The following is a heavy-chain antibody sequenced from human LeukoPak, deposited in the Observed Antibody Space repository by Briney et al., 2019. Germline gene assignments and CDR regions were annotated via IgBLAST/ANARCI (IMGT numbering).Heavy chain of an antibody. CDR1: GGAFSSYA. CDR3: AISPATYCSSTSCYASTPGY. V-gene: IGHV1-69*13. CDR2: IIPIFGTA. D-gene: IGHD2-2*01. Sequence: SVKVSCKASGGAFSSYAISWVRQAPGQRLEWMGGIIPIFGTANYAQKFQGRVTITADESTSTAYMELSSLRSEDTAVYYCAISPATYCSSTSCYASTPGYWGQGALVTVSS. J-gene: IGHJ4*02.